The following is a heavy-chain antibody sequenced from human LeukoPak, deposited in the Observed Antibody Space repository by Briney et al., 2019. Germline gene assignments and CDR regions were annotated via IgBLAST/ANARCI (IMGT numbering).Heavy chain of an antibody. CDR1: GYTFTIYD. V-gene: IGHV1-8*01. Sequence: ASVTVSFKASGYTFTIYDINWVRQAPRQGLEWMGWMNPNSGNTGYAQKFQGRVTMTRNTSISTAYMELSSLRSEDTAVYYCARDYYDSSGYDYWGQGTLVTVSS. J-gene: IGHJ4*02. D-gene: IGHD3-22*01. CDR2: MNPNSGNT. CDR3: ARDYYDSSGYDY.